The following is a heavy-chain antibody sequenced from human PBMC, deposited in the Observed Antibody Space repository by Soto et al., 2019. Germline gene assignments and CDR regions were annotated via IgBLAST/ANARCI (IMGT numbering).Heavy chain of an antibody. CDR2: IYYSGST. CDR3: ARSSITMVLFYFDY. V-gene: IGHV4-59*01. J-gene: IGHJ4*02. Sequence: SETLSLTCTVSGGSFSSYYWSWIRQPPGKGLEWIGYIYYSGSTNYNPSLKSRVTISVDTSKNQFSLKLSSVTAADTAVYYCARSSITMVLFYFDYWGQGTLVTVSS. D-gene: IGHD3-10*01. CDR1: GGSFSSYY.